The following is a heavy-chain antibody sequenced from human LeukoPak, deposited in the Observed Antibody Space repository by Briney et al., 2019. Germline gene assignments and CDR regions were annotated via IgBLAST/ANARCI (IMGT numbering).Heavy chain of an antibody. V-gene: IGHV1-69*04. CDR2: IIPILGIA. CDR3: AKVRGGTPRLSYYFDY. Sequence: ASVKVSCKASGGTFSSYAISWVRQAPGQGLEWMGRIIPILGIANYAQKFQGRVTITADKSTSTAYMELSSLRAEDTAVYYCAKVRGGTPRLSYYFDYWGQGTLVTVSS. D-gene: IGHD1-1*01. J-gene: IGHJ4*02. CDR1: GGTFSSYA.